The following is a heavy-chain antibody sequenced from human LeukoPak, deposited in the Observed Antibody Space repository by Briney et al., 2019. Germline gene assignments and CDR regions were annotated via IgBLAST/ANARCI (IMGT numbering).Heavy chain of an antibody. J-gene: IGHJ6*03. D-gene: IGHD2-15*01. CDR1: GDSVSSNSAA. Sequence: SQTLSLTCAISGDSVSSNSAAWNWIRQSPSRGLEWLGRTYYRFKWYNDYAVSVKSRITINPDTSKNQFSLQLNSVTPEDTAVYYCARERGYCSGGSCYHGLYYYYMDVWGKGTTVTISS. CDR3: ARERGYCSGGSCYHGLYYYYMDV. V-gene: IGHV6-1*01. CDR2: TYYRFKWYN.